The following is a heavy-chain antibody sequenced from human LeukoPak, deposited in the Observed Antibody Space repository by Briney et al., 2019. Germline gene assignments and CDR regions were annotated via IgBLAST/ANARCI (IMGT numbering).Heavy chain of an antibody. J-gene: IGHJ5*01. Sequence: SETLSLTCTVSGYSIGSGYYWAWIRQTPGTGLEWIGNVYINGNAYYNPSLQSRVTISMDRSKNQFFLKLTSVTAADTAVYYCARRWGSIDSWGQGILVTVTS. CDR1: GYSIGSGYY. CDR3: ARRWGSIDS. V-gene: IGHV4-38-2*02. CDR2: VYINGNA. D-gene: IGHD2-8*02.